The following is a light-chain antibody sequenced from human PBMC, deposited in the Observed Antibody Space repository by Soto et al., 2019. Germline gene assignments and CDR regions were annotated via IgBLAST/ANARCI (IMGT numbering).Light chain of an antibody. CDR2: GAS. J-gene: IGKJ5*01. Sequence: SQSPSTLSLSTGERATLSCRASQSVSSSYLAWYQQRPGQAPSLLIYGASTRATGIPARFSGSGSGTEFTLTISSLQSEDFATYYCQQYNSYASTFAQGTRLEIK. CDR3: QQYNSYAST. V-gene: IGKV3-15*01. CDR1: QSVSSSY.